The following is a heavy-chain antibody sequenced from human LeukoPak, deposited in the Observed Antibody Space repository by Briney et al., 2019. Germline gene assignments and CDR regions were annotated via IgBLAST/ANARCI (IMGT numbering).Heavy chain of an antibody. V-gene: IGHV3-7*01. D-gene: IGHD2-8*01. CDR2: IKEDGSEK. CDR3: AREYV. J-gene: IGHJ4*02. CDR1: GFTFRRYW. Sequence: GGSLRLSCAASGFTFRRYWMSWVRQTPGKGPEWVASIKEDGSEKNYVDSVKGRFTISRDNVKNSLSLQMNSLRADDTAVYYCAREYVWGQGTLVTVSS.